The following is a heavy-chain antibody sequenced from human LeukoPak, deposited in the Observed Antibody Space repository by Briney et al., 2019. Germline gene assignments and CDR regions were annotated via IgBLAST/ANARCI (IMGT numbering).Heavy chain of an antibody. J-gene: IGHJ4*02. CDR3: ARRVQGVQGGFDY. D-gene: IGHD3-10*01. Sequence: PGGSLRLSCAASGFTFSSYSMNWVRQAPGKGLEWVSSISSSSNYIYYADSVKGRFTISRDNAKNSLYLQMNSLRAEDTAVYYCARRVQGVQGGFDYWGQGTLVTVSS. CDR2: ISSSSNYI. CDR1: GFTFSSYS. V-gene: IGHV3-21*01.